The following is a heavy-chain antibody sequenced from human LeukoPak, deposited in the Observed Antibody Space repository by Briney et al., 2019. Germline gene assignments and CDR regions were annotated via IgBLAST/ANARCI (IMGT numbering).Heavy chain of an antibody. J-gene: IGHJ5*01. Sequence: ASVNVSCKASGYTFTDYFMNWMRQAPGQRLEWMGWINAGNGNTKYSQKLQGRVTITRDTSSSTAYMQLSSLRSEDTAVYYCARDTECIRPNHTWF. V-gene: IGHV1/OR15-3*02. CDR3: ARDTECIRPNHTWF. D-gene: IGHD1-14*01. CDR1: GYTFTDYF. CDR2: INAGNGNT.